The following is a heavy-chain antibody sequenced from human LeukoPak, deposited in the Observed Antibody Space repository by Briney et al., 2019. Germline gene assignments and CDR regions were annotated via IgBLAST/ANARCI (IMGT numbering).Heavy chain of an antibody. CDR3: ARRYCSSTSCHLDY. V-gene: IGHV5-51*01. CDR2: INPGDSDT. Sequence: GESLKISCEGSGYSFTNYWIGWVRQMPGKGLEWMGIINPGDSDTRYSPSFQGQVTISADRSITTAYLQWSSLKASDTAIYYCARRYCSSTSCHLDYWGQGALVTVSS. D-gene: IGHD2-2*01. J-gene: IGHJ4*02. CDR1: GYSFTNYW.